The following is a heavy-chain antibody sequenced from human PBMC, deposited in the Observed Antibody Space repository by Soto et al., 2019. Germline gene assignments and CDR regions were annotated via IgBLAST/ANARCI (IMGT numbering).Heavy chain of an antibody. CDR1: GYTFTSYG. D-gene: IGHD6-19*01. CDR2: ISPNNGNT. V-gene: IGHV1-18*01. J-gene: IGHJ3*02. CDR3: ARGPPGIAVAGELKHHDAFDI. Sequence: SVKVSCKASGYTFTSYGISWVRQAPGQGLEWMGWISPNNGNTNYAQKFQGWATMTTDTSISTAYMELSRLRSDDTAVYYCARGPPGIAVAGELKHHDAFDIWGQGTMVTVSS.